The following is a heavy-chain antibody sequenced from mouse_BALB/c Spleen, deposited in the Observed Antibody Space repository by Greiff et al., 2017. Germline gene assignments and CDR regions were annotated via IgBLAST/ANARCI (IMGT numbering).Heavy chain of an antibody. J-gene: IGHJ4*01. CDR3: SRRGDGNYLAMDY. CDR1: GFSLTSYG. CDR2: IWAGGST. D-gene: IGHD2-1*01. V-gene: IGHV2-9*02. Sequence: VQLQESGPGLVAPSQSLSITCTVSGFSLTSYGVHWVRQPPGKGLEWLGVIWAGGSTNYNSALMSRLSISKDNSKSQVFLKMNSLQTDDTAMYYCSRRGDGNYLAMDYWGQGTSVTVSS.